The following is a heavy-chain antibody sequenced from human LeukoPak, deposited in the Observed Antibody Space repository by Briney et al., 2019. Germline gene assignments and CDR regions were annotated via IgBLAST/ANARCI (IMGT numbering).Heavy chain of an antibody. D-gene: IGHD3-10*01. V-gene: IGHV1-2*02. Sequence: ASVKVSCKASGYTFTVYFIHWLRQAPGRGLEWIGWINPNSGDTSYAQKFQGRVTMTRDTSISTAYMELSTLRSDDTAVYYCARGIYGSGSYNDYWGQGTLVTVSS. J-gene: IGHJ4*02. CDR1: GYTFTVYF. CDR2: INPNSGDT. CDR3: ARGIYGSGSYNDY.